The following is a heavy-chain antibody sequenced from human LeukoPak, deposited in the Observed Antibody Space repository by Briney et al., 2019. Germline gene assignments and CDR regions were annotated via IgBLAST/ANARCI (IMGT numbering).Heavy chain of an antibody. CDR3: ARSNEAGRSSSSDY. Sequence: SVKVSCRASGGTFSSYAISWVRQAPGQGLEWMGGIIPIFGTANYAQKFQGRVTITADESTSTAYMELSSLRSEDTAVYYCARSNEAGRSSSSDYWGQGTLVTVSS. CDR2: IIPIFGTA. J-gene: IGHJ4*02. CDR1: GGTFSSYA. D-gene: IGHD6-6*01. V-gene: IGHV1-69*13.